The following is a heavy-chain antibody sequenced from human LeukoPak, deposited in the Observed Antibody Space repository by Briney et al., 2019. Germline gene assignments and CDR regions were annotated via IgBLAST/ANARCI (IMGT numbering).Heavy chain of an antibody. V-gene: IGHV4-59*12. J-gene: IGHJ4*02. Sequence: PSETLSLTCTVSGGSISSYYWSWIRQPPGKGLEWIGYIYYSGSTYYNPSLKSRVTISVDTSKSQFSLKLSSVTAADTAVYYCARDRRRGWYKDYWGQGTLVTVSS. D-gene: IGHD6-19*01. CDR1: GGSISSYY. CDR3: ARDRRRGWYKDY. CDR2: IYYSGST.